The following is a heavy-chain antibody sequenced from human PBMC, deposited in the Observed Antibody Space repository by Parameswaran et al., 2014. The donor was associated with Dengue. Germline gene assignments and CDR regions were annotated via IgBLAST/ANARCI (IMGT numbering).Heavy chain of an antibody. CDR2: IYYSGST. V-gene: IGHV4-30-4*01. CDR3: AREGYYDSSGYLDY. Sequence: RWIRQPPGKGLEWIGYIYYSGSTYYNPSLKSRVTISVDTSKNQFSLKLSSVTAADTAVYYCAREGYYDSSGYLDYWGQGTLVTVSS. J-gene: IGHJ4*02. D-gene: IGHD3-22*01.